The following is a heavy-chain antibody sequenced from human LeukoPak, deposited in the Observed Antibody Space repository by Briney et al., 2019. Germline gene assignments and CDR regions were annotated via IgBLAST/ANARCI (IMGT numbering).Heavy chain of an antibody. Sequence: PGGSLRLSCAASGFTFSSYEMNWVRQAPGKGLEWVSYISSSGSTIYYADSAKGRFTISRDNAKNSLYLQMNSLRAEDTAVYYCARGFLGPFDYWGQGTLVTVSS. CDR2: ISSSGSTI. D-gene: IGHD2-21*01. CDR3: ARGFLGPFDY. CDR1: GFTFSSYE. J-gene: IGHJ4*02. V-gene: IGHV3-48*03.